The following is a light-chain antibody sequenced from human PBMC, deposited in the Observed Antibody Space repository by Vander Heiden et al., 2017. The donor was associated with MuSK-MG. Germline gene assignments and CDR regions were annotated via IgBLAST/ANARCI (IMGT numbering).Light chain of an antibody. CDR1: SSDVGAYNY. CDR3: CSFSGTDNV. CDR2: DVT. Sequence: QSALTQPRSVSGSPGQSVTISCIGTSSDVGAYNYVSWYQQHPGKAPKLIIYDVTQRPSGVPDRFSGSKSANTASLTISGLQAEDEADYYCCSFSGTDNVFGSGTKVTVL. V-gene: IGLV2-11*01. J-gene: IGLJ1*01.